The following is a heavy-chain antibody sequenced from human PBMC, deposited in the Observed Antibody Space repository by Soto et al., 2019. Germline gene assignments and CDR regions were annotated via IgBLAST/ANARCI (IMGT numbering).Heavy chain of an antibody. D-gene: IGHD3-22*01. CDR3: ARNYYDSGRFGLDP. Sequence: QVRLPQWGAGLLKPSENLSLTCAVYGGSFTDYYWSWIRQPPGKGLEWIGEINHSGDTNYNPSLKSRVTISVDTSKNEFSLKLSSATAADTAVYYCARNYYDSGRFGLDPWGQGTQVTVSS. CDR1: GGSFTDYY. J-gene: IGHJ5*02. CDR2: INHSGDT. V-gene: IGHV4-34*01.